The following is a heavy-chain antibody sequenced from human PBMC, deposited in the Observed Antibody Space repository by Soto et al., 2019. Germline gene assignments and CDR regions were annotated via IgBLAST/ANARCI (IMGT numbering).Heavy chain of an antibody. J-gene: IGHJ6*03. Sequence: QVHLEQWGAGLLKPSETLSLTCAVYGGSLSGYFWSWVRQPPGKGLEWIGEINHSGSTNYNPSLESRVTITADTSKHQFSLRLSSVTAADSGIYYCASYHYYDFWIGSRHYMDDWGKGTTVTVSS. CDR2: INHSGST. V-gene: IGHV4-34*01. CDR1: GGSLSGYF. D-gene: IGHD3-3*01. CDR3: ASYHYYDFWIGSRHYMDD.